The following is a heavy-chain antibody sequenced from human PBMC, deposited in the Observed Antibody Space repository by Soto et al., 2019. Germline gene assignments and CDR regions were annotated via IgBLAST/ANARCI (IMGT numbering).Heavy chain of an antibody. CDR3: ARAIAAAGSNWFAP. J-gene: IGHJ5*02. CDR1: GYTFTNYD. D-gene: IGHD6-13*01. CDR2: MNPNSGNT. V-gene: IGHV1-8*01. Sequence: QVQLVQSGAEVKKPGASVKVSCKASGYTFTNYDINWVRQATGQGLEWMGWMNPNSGNTGYAQKFQGRVTTTRNTSISTAYMELSSLRSEDTAVYYCARAIAAAGSNWFAPWGQGTLVTVSS.